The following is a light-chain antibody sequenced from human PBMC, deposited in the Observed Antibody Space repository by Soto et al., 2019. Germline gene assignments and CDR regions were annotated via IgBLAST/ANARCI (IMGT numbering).Light chain of an antibody. Sequence: DIRMTQSPSSLSASVGDRVTITCRTSQDISNHLAWYQQKPGKVPKLLIYGASKLQTGVHSRFSGSGSGTLFTLTISSLQPEDVATYYCQKYNSAPNTFGQGTRREIK. CDR2: GAS. V-gene: IGKV1-27*01. CDR3: QKYNSAPNT. CDR1: QDISNH. J-gene: IGKJ2*01.